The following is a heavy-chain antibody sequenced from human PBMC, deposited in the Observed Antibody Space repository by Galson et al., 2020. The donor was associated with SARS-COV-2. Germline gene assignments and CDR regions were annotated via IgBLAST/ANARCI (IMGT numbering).Heavy chain of an antibody. Sequence: QLGASLKISCAASGFTFSSHGMHRVRQAPGKGLEWVAVIWYDGSNKYYADSVKGRFTISRDNSKNTLYLQMNSLRAEDTAVYYCAKDLGFGYDSSPGDDYWGQGTLVTVSS. V-gene: IGHV3-33*06. CDR3: AKDLGFGYDSSPGDDY. CDR2: IWYDGSNK. CDR1: GFTFSSHG. D-gene: IGHD3-22*01. J-gene: IGHJ4*02.